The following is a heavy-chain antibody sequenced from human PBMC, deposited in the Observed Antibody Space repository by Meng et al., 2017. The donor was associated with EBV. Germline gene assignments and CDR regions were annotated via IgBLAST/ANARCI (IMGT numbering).Heavy chain of an antibody. CDR1: GYTFTGYY. D-gene: IGHD6-19*01. CDR3: ARVGIAVAGTGDY. Sequence: VQRVQSGAEVKKPGASVKVSCKASGYTFTGYYMHWVRQAPGQGLEWMGRINPNSGGTNYAQKFQGRVTMTRDTSISTAYMELSRLRSDDTAVYYCARVGIAVAGTGDYWGQGTLVTVPS. V-gene: IGHV1-2*06. CDR2: INPNSGGT. J-gene: IGHJ4*02.